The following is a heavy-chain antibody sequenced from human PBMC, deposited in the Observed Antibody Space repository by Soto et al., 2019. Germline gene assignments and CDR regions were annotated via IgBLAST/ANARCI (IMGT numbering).Heavy chain of an antibody. V-gene: IGHV1-2*02. CDR2: INPNSGGT. J-gene: IGHJ5*02. D-gene: IGHD2-15*01. CDR1: GYTFTGYY. CDR3: ARDDGRCGGYCSGGSCVCFDP. Sequence: ASVKVSCKASGYTFTGYYMHWVRQAPGQGLEWMGWINPNSGGTNYAQKFQGRVTMTRDTSISTAYMELSRLRSDDTAVYYCARDDGRCGGYCSGGSCVCFDPWGQGTLVTVSS.